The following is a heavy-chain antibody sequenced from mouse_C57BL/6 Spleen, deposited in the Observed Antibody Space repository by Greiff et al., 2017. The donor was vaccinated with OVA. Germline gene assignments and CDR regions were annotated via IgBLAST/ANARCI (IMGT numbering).Heavy chain of an antibody. CDR3: ARFPSADYYDGYWYFDV. Sequence: EVNLVESGGGLVKPGGSLKLSCAASGFTFSDYGMHWVRQAPEKGLEWVAYISSGSSTIYYADTVKGRFTISRDNAKNTLFLQMTSLRSEDTAMYYCARFPSADYYDGYWYFDVWGTGTTVTVSS. V-gene: IGHV5-17*01. CDR2: ISSGSSTI. CDR1: GFTFSDYG. D-gene: IGHD1-1*01. J-gene: IGHJ1*03.